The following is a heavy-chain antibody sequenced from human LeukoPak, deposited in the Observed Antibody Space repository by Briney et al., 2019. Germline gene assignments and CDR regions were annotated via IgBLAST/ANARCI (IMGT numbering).Heavy chain of an antibody. D-gene: IGHD5-18*01. CDR1: GGTFSSYA. Sequence: SVKVSCKASGGTFSSYAISWVRQAPGQGLGWMGGIIPIFGTANYAQKFQGRVTITADESTSTAYMELSSLRSEDTAVYYCAKTAMADNWFDPWGQGTLVTVSS. J-gene: IGHJ5*02. CDR3: AKTAMADNWFDP. CDR2: IIPIFGTA. V-gene: IGHV1-69*13.